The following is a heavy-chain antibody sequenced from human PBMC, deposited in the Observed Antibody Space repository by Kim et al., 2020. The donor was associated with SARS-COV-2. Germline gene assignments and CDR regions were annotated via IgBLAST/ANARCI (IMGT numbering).Heavy chain of an antibody. J-gene: IGHJ6*04. V-gene: IGHV4-59*01. Sequence: PSRKHRVTISDDTSKNRFSLKLSSVTAADTAVYFCARAAEYYYYGMDVWGKGTTVTVSS. CDR3: ARAAEYYYYGMDV.